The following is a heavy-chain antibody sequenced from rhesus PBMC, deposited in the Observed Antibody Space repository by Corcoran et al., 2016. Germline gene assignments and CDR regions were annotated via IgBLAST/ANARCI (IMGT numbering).Heavy chain of an antibody. CDR1: GYTFTSYY. Sequence: QVQLVQSGAEIKQPGASVKLSCKASGYTFTSYYMHWVRQAPGQGLEWISLPTPYTGNQGSPPNSQGRVTITTDTSTSTGYMELSSLRSEDTAVYYCARGLSIAADDAFDFWGQGLRVTVSS. CDR2: PTPYTGNQ. D-gene: IGHD6-13*01. V-gene: IGHV1-180*01. J-gene: IGHJ3*01. CDR3: ARGLSIAADDAFDF.